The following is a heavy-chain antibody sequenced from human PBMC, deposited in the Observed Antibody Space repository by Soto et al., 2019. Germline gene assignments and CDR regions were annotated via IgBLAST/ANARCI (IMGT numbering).Heavy chain of an antibody. V-gene: IGHV3-33*01. Sequence: QVHLVESGGGVVQPGRPLRLSCAASGFTFSRYGMHWVRQAPGKGLEWVGVIVRDGGQKQYADSVRGRFTISRDNSRAPLYLEVNSVTVEDTAVYYCARDADFDDNGLDYWGQGTLVTVSS. CDR2: IVRDGGQK. J-gene: IGHJ4*02. D-gene: IGHD4-17*01. CDR1: GFTFSRYG. CDR3: ARDADFDDNGLDY.